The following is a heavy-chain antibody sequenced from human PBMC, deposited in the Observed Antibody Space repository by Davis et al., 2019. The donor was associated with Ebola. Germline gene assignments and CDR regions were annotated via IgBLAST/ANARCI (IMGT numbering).Heavy chain of an antibody. D-gene: IGHD1-26*01. CDR3: AKDRIVGAHDLGY. CDR1: GFTFSDYY. CDR2: ISSSGGTI. V-gene: IGHV3-11*01. Sequence: GESLKISCAASGFTFSDYYMSWIRQAPGKGLEWVSYISSSGGTIYYADSVKGRFTISRDNAKNSLYLQMNSLRAEDTAVYYCAKDRIVGAHDLGYWGQGTLVTVSS. J-gene: IGHJ4*02.